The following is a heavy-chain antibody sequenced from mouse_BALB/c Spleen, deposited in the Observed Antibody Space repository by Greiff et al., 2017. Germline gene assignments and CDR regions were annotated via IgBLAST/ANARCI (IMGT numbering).Heavy chain of an antibody. V-gene: IGHV4-1*02. CDR1: GFDFSRYW. CDR2: INPDSSTI. D-gene: IGHD2-10*02. J-gene: IGHJ2*01. CDR3: ARQVWYFDY. Sequence: EVQLVESGGGLVQPGGSLKLSCAASGFDFSRYWMILVRQAPGQGIEWIGEINPDSSTINYTPSLKDKFIISRDNDKNTLYLQMSKVRSEDTALYYCARQVWYFDYWGQGTTLTVSS.